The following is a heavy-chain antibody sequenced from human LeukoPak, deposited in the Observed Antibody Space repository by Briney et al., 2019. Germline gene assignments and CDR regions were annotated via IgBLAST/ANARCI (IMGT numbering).Heavy chain of an antibody. V-gene: IGHV1-2*02. CDR3: ARLQTTVTTGGY. Sequence: ASVKVSCKASGYTFTGYYMHWVRQAPGQGLEWMGWINPNSGGTNYAQKFQGRVTMTRDTSISTAYMELSRLRSDDTAVYYCARLQTTVTTGGYWGRGTLVTVSS. J-gene: IGHJ4*02. CDR1: GYTFTGYY. CDR2: INPNSGGT. D-gene: IGHD4-17*01.